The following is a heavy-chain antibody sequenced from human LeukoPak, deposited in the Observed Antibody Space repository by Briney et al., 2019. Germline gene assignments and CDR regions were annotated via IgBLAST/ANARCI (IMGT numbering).Heavy chain of an antibody. CDR1: GGSISSYY. Sequence: SETLSLTCTVRGGSISSYYWSWIRQPPGKGLEWIGYIYYSGSTNYNPSLKSRVTISVDTSKNQFSLKVNSVTAADTAVYYCARAPGNDYYPYYYMDVWGKGTTVTVSS. CDR2: IYYSGST. D-gene: IGHD4/OR15-4a*01. J-gene: IGHJ6*03. CDR3: ARAPGNDYYPYYYMDV. V-gene: IGHV4-59*01.